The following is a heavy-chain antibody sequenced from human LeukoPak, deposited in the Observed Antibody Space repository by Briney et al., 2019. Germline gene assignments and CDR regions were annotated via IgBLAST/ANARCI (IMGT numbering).Heavy chain of an antibody. CDR3: ASHGSSSSPWRSSDAFDI. D-gene: IGHD6-6*01. CDR2: IYPGDSDT. CDR1: GYSFTGYW. Sequence: GESLKISCKGSGYSFTGYWIGWVRQMPGKGLEWMGIIYPGDSDTRYSPSFQGQVTISADKSISTAYLQWSSLKASDTAMYYCASHGSSSSPWRSSDAFDIWGQGAMVTVSS. V-gene: IGHV5-51*01. J-gene: IGHJ3*02.